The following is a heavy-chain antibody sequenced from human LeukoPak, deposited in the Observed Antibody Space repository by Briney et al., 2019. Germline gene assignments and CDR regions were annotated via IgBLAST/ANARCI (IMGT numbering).Heavy chain of an antibody. CDR3: AKKKQLAPGFDY. J-gene: IGHJ4*02. D-gene: IGHD6-6*01. Sequence: PGGSLRLSCAASGFTFSSYSMNWVRQAPGKGLEWVSAISGSGGSTYYADSVKGRFTISRDNSQNTLYLQMNSLRAEDTAVYYCAKKKQLAPGFDYWGQGTLVTVSS. V-gene: IGHV3-23*01. CDR2: ISGSGGST. CDR1: GFTFSSYS.